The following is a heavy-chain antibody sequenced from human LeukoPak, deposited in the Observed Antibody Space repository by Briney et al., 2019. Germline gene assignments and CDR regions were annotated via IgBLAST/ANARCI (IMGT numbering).Heavy chain of an antibody. D-gene: IGHD6-19*01. CDR3: ARGPGSGWNYYYYYMDV. V-gene: IGHV1-8*01. CDR2: MNPNSGNT. Sequence: ASVKVSCKASGYTFTSYDINWVRQATGQGLEWMGWMNPNSGNTGYAQKFQGRVTMTRNTSISTAYMELSSLRSEDTAVYYCARGPGSGWNYYYYYMDVWGKGATVTVSS. J-gene: IGHJ6*03. CDR1: GYTFTSYD.